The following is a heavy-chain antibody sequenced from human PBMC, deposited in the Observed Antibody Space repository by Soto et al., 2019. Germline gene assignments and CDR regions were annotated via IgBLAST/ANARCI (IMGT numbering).Heavy chain of an antibody. D-gene: IGHD3-16*01. CDR1: GGTFSSYA. V-gene: IGHV1-69*06. CDR2: IIPIFGTA. J-gene: IGHJ6*02. Sequence: SVKVSCNASGGTFSSYAIRLVRQAPGQGLECMGGIIPIFGTANYAQKFQGRVTITADKSTSTAYMELSSLRSEDTAVYYCAREGGREAGLSYGMDVWGQGTTVTVSS. CDR3: AREGGREAGLSYGMDV.